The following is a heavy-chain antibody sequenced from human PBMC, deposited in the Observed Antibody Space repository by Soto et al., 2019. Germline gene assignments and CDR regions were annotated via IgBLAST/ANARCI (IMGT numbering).Heavy chain of an antibody. CDR3: ARPYSSSWYTHFYYYYGMDV. V-gene: IGHV3-30-3*01. CDR1: GFTFSSYA. J-gene: IGHJ6*02. CDR2: ISYDGSNK. D-gene: IGHD6-13*01. Sequence: GGSLRLSCAASGFTFSSYAMHWVRQAPGKGLEWVAVISYDGSNKYYADSVKGRFTISRDNSKNKLYLQMNSLRAEDTAVYYCARPYSSSWYTHFYYYYGMDVWGQGTTVTVSS.